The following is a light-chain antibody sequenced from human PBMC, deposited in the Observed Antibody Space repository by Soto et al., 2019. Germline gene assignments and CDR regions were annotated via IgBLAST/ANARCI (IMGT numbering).Light chain of an antibody. J-gene: IGKJ1*01. CDR3: QQTYITPLT. CDR1: QSVSSY. Sequence: DIQMTQSPSSLSASVGARVIITCRTSQSVSSYFNWYQHKLEKAPKLLIYAASSLQSGVPSRFSGSGSGTVFTLTISSLQPEDFATYYCQQTYITPLTFGQGTKVDIK. CDR2: AAS. V-gene: IGKV1-39*01.